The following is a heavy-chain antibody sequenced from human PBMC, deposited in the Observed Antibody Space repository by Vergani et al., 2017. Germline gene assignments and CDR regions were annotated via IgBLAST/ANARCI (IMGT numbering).Heavy chain of an antibody. CDR3: ATPQPVTTVGMEV. D-gene: IGHD4-17*01. Sequence: EVQLVQSGAGVKKPGATMKISCKVSGYTFTDHYMHWVKQAPGKGLEWMGLVDPEDGETIYAEKFKGRVTIAADTSTDTAHLELSSLRSEDTAVYYCATPQPVTTVGMEVWGQGTTFIVSS. V-gene: IGHV1-69-2*01. J-gene: IGHJ6*02. CDR2: VDPEDGET. CDR1: GYTFTDHY.